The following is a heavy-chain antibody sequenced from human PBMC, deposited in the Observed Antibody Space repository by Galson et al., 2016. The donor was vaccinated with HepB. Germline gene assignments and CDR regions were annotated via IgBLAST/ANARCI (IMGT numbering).Heavy chain of an antibody. Sequence: SLRLSCAASGFRFSRYGMHWVRQAPGKGLEWVAMVSYDGSNEYYAGSVKGRLTITRDNSKTSLYLQMNSLRAEDTAVYFCAREERYCSSMRCQNPDYGMDVWGQGTMVTVSS. D-gene: IGHD2-2*01. CDR2: VSYDGSNE. CDR3: AREERYCSSMRCQNPDYGMDV. J-gene: IGHJ6*02. V-gene: IGHV3-30-3*01. CDR1: GFRFSRYG.